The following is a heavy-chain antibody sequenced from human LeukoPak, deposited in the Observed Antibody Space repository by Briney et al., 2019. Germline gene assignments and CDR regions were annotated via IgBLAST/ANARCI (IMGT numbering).Heavy chain of an antibody. J-gene: IGHJ6*03. D-gene: IGHD3-10*01. CDR3: ARRGKGSGSYYSYYMDV. CDR2: INHSGST. V-gene: IGHV4-34*01. CDR1: GGSFSGYY. Sequence: NPSETLSLTCAVYGGSFSGYYWSWIRQPPGKGLEWIGEINHSGSTNYNPSLKSRVTISVDTSKNQFSLKLSSVTAADTAVYYCARRGKGSGSYYSYYMDVWGKGTTVTISS.